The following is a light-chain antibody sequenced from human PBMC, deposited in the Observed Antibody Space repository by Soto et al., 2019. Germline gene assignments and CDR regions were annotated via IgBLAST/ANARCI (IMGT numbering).Light chain of an antibody. CDR3: SSYTTSSTRV. Sequence: QSALTQPASVSGSPGQSITISCTGTSSDVGAYDFVSWYQQHPDKAPKLMIYEVRNRPSGVSHRFSGSKSVNTATLTISGLQAEDEADYYCSSYTTSSTRVFGTGTKLTVL. V-gene: IGLV2-14*03. CDR1: SSDVGAYDF. CDR2: EVR. J-gene: IGLJ1*01.